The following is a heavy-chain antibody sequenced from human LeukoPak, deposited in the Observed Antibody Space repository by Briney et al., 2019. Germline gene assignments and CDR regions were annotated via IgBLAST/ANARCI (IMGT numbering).Heavy chain of an antibody. CDR3: ARDFPGSITMVRGSY. D-gene: IGHD3-10*01. CDR1: GFTFSSYW. V-gene: IGHV3-7*01. CDR2: IKQDGSEK. J-gene: IGHJ4*02. Sequence: GGSLRLSCAASGFTFSSYWMSWVRQAPGKGLEWVANIKQDGSEKYYVDSVKGRFTISRDNAKNSLYLQMNSLRAEDTAVYYCARDFPGSITMVRGSYWGQGTLVTVSS.